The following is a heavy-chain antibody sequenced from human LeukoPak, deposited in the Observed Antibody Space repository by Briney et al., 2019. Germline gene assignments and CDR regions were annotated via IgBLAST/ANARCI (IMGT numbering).Heavy chain of an antibody. V-gene: IGHV3-23*01. Sequence: GGSLRLSCAASGFTFNTYGMSWVRQAPGKGLEWVSAISGGGGSTFYADSVKGRFTISRDNSKNTLYLQMNSLRAEDTAVYYCAKPYCSSTSCRYSYYYYGMDVWGQGTTVTVSS. CDR3: AKPYCSSTSCRYSYYYYGMDV. CDR1: GFTFNTYG. D-gene: IGHD2-2*01. J-gene: IGHJ6*02. CDR2: ISGGGGST.